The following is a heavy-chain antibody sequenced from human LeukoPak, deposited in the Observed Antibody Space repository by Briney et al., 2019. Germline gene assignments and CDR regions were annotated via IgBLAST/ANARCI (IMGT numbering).Heavy chain of an antibody. CDR2: TRNKANTYTT. J-gene: IGHJ4*02. D-gene: IGHD2-15*01. Sequence: PGGSLRLSCAASGFTFSDHYMDWVRQAPGKGLEWVGRTRNKANTYTTEYAASVKGRFTISRDDSQNSLYLQMNSLRAEDTAVYYCARDGGVVTADPFDYWGQGTLVTVSS. CDR3: ARDGGVVTADPFDY. V-gene: IGHV3-72*01. CDR1: GFTFSDHY.